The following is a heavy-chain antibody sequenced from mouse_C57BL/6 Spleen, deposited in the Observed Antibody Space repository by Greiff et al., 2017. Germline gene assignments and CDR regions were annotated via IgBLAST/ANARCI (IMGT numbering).Heavy chain of an antibody. D-gene: IGHD4-1*01. V-gene: IGHV1-81*01. CDR1: GYTFTSYG. CDR2: IYPRSGNT. Sequence: QVQLQQSGAELARPGASVKLSCKASGYTFTSYGISWVKQRTGQGLEWIGEIYPRSGNTYYNEKFKGKATLTADKSSSTAYMELRSLTSEDSAVYFCAKDPLTGTDYAMDYWGQGTSVTVSS. J-gene: IGHJ4*01. CDR3: AKDPLTGTDYAMDY.